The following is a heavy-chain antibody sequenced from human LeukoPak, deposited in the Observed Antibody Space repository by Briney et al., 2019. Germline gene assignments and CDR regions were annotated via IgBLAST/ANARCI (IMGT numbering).Heavy chain of an antibody. J-gene: IGHJ4*02. D-gene: IGHD3-10*01. Sequence: SQTLSLTCTVSGGSISSGGYYWSWIRQHPGKGLEWIGYIYYSGSTYYNPSLKSRVTISVDTSKNQFSLKLSSVTAADTAVYYCARARDGSGSYWRYWGQGTLVTVSS. V-gene: IGHV4-31*03. CDR2: IYYSGST. CDR3: ARARDGSGSYWRY. CDR1: GGSISSGGYY.